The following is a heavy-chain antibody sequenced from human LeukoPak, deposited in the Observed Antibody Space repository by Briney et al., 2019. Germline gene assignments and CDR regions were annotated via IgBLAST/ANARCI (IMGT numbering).Heavy chain of an antibody. V-gene: IGHV1-69*13. CDR2: IIPIFGTA. CDR3: ATVKYYYDSSGSLDAFDI. D-gene: IGHD3-22*01. J-gene: IGHJ3*02. CDR1: GGTFSSYA. Sequence: ASVKVSCKASGGTFSSYAISWVRQAPGQGLEWMGGIIPIFGTANYAQKFQGRVTITADESTSTAYMELSSLRSEDTAVYYCATVKYYYDSSGSLDAFDIWGQGTMVTVSS.